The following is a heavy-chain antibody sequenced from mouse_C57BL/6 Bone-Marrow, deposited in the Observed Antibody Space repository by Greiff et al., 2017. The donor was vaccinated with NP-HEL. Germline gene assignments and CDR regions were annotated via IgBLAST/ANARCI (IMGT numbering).Heavy chain of an antibody. CDR1: GFTFSDYY. Sequence: EVNLVESEGGLVQPGSSMKLSCTASGFTFSDYYMAWVRQVPEKGLEWVANINYDGSSTYYLDSLKSRFIISRDNAKNILYLQMSRLKSVDTATYYCARGGGYFDVWGTGTTVTVSS. V-gene: IGHV5-16*01. J-gene: IGHJ1*03. CDR3: ARGGGYFDV. CDR2: INYDGSST.